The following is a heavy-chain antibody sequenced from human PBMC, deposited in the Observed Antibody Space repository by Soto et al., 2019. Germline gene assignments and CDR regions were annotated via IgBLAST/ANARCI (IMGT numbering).Heavy chain of an antibody. J-gene: IGHJ3*02. V-gene: IGHV4-59*01. CDR2: IYYSGTT. Sequence: QVQMQESGPGLVKPSETLAPTCTVSGGSMSSYYWSWIRQPPGKGLEWIGYIYYSGTTNYNPSLNSRVTRSVDTSKNQCSLKLSSVTAADPAVYYCASEYSYGYSAFDIRGQGTMVTVSS. CDR3: ASEYSYGYSAFDI. CDR1: GGSMSSYY. D-gene: IGHD5-18*01.